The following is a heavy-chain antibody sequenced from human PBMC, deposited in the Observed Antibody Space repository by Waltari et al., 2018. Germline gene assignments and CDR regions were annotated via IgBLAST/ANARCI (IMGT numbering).Heavy chain of an antibody. Sequence: QVQLVQSGAEVKKPGASVKVSCKVSGYTFTSYDINWVRKATGQGLEWMGWMNPNSCNTGYAQKFQGRVTMTRNTSISTAYMELSSLRSEDTAVYYCAIYSQQLVRYYYYYYMDVWGKGTTVTVSS. CDR1: GYTFTSYD. J-gene: IGHJ6*03. V-gene: IGHV1-8*01. CDR2: MNPNSCNT. CDR3: AIYSQQLVRYYYYYYMDV. D-gene: IGHD6-13*01.